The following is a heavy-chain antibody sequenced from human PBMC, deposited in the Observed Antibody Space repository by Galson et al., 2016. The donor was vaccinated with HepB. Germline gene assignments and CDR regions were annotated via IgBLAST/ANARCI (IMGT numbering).Heavy chain of an antibody. J-gene: IGHJ3*01. D-gene: IGHD2/OR15-2a*01. Sequence: SLRLSCAASGFTFTNYAMSWVRRAPGAGLEWVSSISGSDSSTSYLDSVKGRFSISRDNYKNTLSLQMNSLRAEDTAVYYCTKNTFRFPGYDAFDGWGQGTLVTVSP. CDR3: TKNTFRFPGYDAFDG. CDR2: ISGSDSST. V-gene: IGHV3-23*01. CDR1: GFTFTNYA.